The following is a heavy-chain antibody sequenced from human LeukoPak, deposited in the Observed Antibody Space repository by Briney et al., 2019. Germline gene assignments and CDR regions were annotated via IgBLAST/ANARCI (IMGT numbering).Heavy chain of an antibody. Sequence: GGSLRLSCAASGFTFSSYTMTWVRQAPGKGRKWVSTITTGDGNTYYADSVKGRFTVSRDDSKNTLYLQMNSLRAEDTAVYYCAKEGGLWVSAHWGDSWGRGTLVTVSS. CDR1: GFTFSSYT. J-gene: IGHJ4*02. CDR2: ITTGDGNT. CDR3: AKEGGLWVSAHWGDS. D-gene: IGHD7-27*01. V-gene: IGHV3-23*01.